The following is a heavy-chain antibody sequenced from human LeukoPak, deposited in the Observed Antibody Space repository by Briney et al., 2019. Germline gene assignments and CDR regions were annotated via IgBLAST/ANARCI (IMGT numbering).Heavy chain of an antibody. D-gene: IGHD5-18*01. CDR3: AKVITAGWQKDDLDI. V-gene: IGHV3-23*01. CDR1: GFTFSSFA. J-gene: IGHJ3*02. CDR2: ISGDGRST. Sequence: GGSLRLSCAASGFTFSSFAISWVRQAPGRGLEWVSVISGDGRSTHYADSVKARFTMSRDNSKNTVYLQMNNLGAEDTALYYCAKVITAGWQKDDLDIWGRGTMVTVSS.